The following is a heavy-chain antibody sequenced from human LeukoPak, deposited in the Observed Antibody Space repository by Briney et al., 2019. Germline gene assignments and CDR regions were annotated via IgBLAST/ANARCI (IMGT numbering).Heavy chain of an antibody. CDR1: GYTVSSNS. J-gene: IGHJ4*02. Sequence: GGSLRLSCAPSGYTVSSNSVSWIRQIPGKGLEWVSAVYYGGSTFYADSVKGRFTISRDISKNTWNLQMNSLRAEDTAVYYCARVAKDCGGDCFVDSRGQGTQVTVSS. CDR3: ARVAKDCGGDCFVDS. V-gene: IGHV3-66*01. CDR2: VYYGGST. D-gene: IGHD2-21*01.